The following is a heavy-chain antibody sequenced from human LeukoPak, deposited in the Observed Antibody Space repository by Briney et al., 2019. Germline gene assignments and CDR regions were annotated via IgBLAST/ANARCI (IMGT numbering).Heavy chain of an antibody. CDR3: ARVYGSGSDYPYYYYGMDV. CDR2: INTNTGNP. Sequence: GASVKVSCKASGYTFTSYAMNWVRQSPGQGLEWMGWINTNTGNPTYAQGFTGRFVFSLDTSVSTAYLQISSLKAEDTAVYYCARVYGSGSDYPYYYYGMDVWGQGTTVTVSS. D-gene: IGHD3-10*01. V-gene: IGHV7-4-1*02. CDR1: GYTFTSYA. J-gene: IGHJ6*02.